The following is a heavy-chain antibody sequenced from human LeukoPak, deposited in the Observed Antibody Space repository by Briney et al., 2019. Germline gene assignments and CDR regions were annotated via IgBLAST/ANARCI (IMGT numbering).Heavy chain of an antibody. CDR1: GYTLTELS. Sequence: ASVKVSCKVSGYTLTELSMHWVRQAPGKGLEWMGGFDPEDGETIYAQKFQGRATMTEDTSTDTAYMELSSLRSEDTAVYYCATASGGRGQLRFLSNWFDPWGQGTLVTVSS. J-gene: IGHJ5*02. CDR3: ATASGGRGQLRFLSNWFDP. D-gene: IGHD3-3*01. CDR2: FDPEDGET. V-gene: IGHV1-24*01.